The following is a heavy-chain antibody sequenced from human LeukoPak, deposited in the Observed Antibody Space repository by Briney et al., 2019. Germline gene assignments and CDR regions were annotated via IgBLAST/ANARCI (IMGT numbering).Heavy chain of an antibody. CDR2: ISYDGSNK. CDR3: AKATGYNWNYKIDY. J-gene: IGHJ4*02. CDR1: GFTFSSYG. V-gene: IGHV3-30*18. D-gene: IGHD1-7*01. Sequence: GGSLRLSCAASGFTFSSYGMHWVRQAPGKGLEWVAVISYDGSNKYYADSVKGRSTISRDNSKNTLYLQMNSLRAEDTAVYYCAKATGYNWNYKIDYWGQGTLVTVSS.